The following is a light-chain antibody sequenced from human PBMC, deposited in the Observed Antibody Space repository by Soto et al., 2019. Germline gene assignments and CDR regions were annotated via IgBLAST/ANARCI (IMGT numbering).Light chain of an antibody. CDR2: AAS. Sequence: DIQMTQSPSSLSASVGDRVTITCRASQGINNYVAWFQQKPGKASKSLIYAASSLQSGAPSKFSGSGSGTDFTLTISSLQPEDSATYYCQQYNSYPLTFGGGTRVEI. V-gene: IGKV1-16*02. J-gene: IGKJ4*01. CDR3: QQYNSYPLT. CDR1: QGINNY.